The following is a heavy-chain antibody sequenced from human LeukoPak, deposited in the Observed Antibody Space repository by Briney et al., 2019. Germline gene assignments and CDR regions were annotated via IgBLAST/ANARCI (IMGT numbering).Heavy chain of an antibody. V-gene: IGHV3-20*04. Sequence: GGSLRLSCGASSFTFSSYVMSWVRQAPGKGLEWVSDINWNGASTGYGDSLKGRFTISRDNAKNSLYLQMNSLRAEDTAFYYCARHGGIAVASNWFDPWGQGTLVTVSS. CDR3: ARHGGIAVASNWFDP. J-gene: IGHJ5*02. D-gene: IGHD6-19*01. CDR2: INWNGAST. CDR1: SFTFSSYV.